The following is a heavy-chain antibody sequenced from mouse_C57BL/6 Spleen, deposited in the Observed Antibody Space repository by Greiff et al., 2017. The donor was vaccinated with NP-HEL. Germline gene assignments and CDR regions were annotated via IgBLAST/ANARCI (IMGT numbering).Heavy chain of an antibody. J-gene: IGHJ2*01. V-gene: IGHV1-55*01. D-gene: IGHD2-2*01. CDR1: GYTFTSYW. CDR2: IYPGSGST. CDR3: ARGTMVTTGDY. Sequence: QVQLQQPGAELVKPGASVKMSCKASGYTFTSYWITWVKQRPGQGLEWIGDIYPGSGSTIYNEKFKSKATLTVDTSSSTAYMQLSSLTSEDSAVYYCARGTMVTTGDYWGQGTTLTVSS.